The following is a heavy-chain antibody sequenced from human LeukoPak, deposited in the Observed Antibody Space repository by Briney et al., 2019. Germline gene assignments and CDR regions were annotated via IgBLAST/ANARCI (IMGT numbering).Heavy chain of an antibody. CDR1: GGSFSGYY. V-gene: IGHV4-34*01. Sequence: PSETLSLTCAVYGGSFSGYYWSWIRQPPGKGLEWIGEINHSGSTNYNPSLKSRVTISVDTSKNQFSLKLSSVTAADTAVYYCARGAGIAAAGPLDYWGQGTLVTVSS. D-gene: IGHD6-13*01. J-gene: IGHJ4*02. CDR3: ARGAGIAAAGPLDY. CDR2: INHSGST.